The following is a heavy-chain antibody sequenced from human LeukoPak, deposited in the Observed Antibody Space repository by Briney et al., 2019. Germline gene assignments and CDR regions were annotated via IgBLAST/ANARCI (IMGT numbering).Heavy chain of an antibody. CDR2: FYTSGST. J-gene: IGHJ4*02. Sequence: SETLSLTCTVSGGSISSSGYYWSWIRQAAGKGLEWIGRFYTSGSTNYNPSLKSRVTISVDTSKNQFSLKLSSVTAADTAVYYCARAPYYYDSSGYYYPSYYFDYWGQGTLVTVSS. D-gene: IGHD3-22*01. CDR1: GGSISSSGYY. V-gene: IGHV4-61*02. CDR3: ARAPYYYDSSGYYYPSYYFDY.